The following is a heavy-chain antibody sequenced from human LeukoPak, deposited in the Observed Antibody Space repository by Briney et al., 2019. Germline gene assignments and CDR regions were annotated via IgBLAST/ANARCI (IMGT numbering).Heavy chain of an antibody. CDR3: AKAIGIMAPYDYGMDV. D-gene: IGHD2-8*01. CDR1: GFTFSSYG. V-gene: IGHV3-30*18. Sequence: QTGGSLRLSCAASGFTFSSYGMHWVRQAPGKGLEWVAVISYDGSNKYYADSVKGRFTISRDNSKNTLYLQMNSLRAEDTAVYYCAKAIGIMAPYDYGMDVWGQGTTVTVSS. CDR2: ISYDGSNK. J-gene: IGHJ6*02.